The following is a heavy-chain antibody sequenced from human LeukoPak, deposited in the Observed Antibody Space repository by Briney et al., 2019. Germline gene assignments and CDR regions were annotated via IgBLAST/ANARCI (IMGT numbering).Heavy chain of an antibody. D-gene: IGHD3-10*01. Sequence: ASVKVSCKASGYTFTSYDINWVRQATGQGLEWMGWMNPNSGSTGYAQKFQGRVTMTRNTSISTAYMELSSLRSEDTAVYYCARGRNLMVRGVIFVYWGQGTLVTVSS. CDR2: MNPNSGST. J-gene: IGHJ4*02. V-gene: IGHV1-8*01. CDR1: GYTFTSYD. CDR3: ARGRNLMVRGVIFVY.